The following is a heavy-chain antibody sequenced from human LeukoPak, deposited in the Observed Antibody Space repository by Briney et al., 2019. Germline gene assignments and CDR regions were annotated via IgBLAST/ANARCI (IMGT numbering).Heavy chain of an antibody. Sequence: GGSLRLSCAASGFIFSSYGMHWVRQAPGKGLEWVAFIRYDGSKKYYADSVKGRFTISRDNSKNTLYLQMNSLRAEDTAVYYCATSRIVGATEDFDYWGQGTLVTVSS. CDR3: ATSRIVGATEDFDY. CDR2: IRYDGSKK. CDR1: GFIFSSYG. J-gene: IGHJ4*02. V-gene: IGHV3-30*02. D-gene: IGHD1-26*01.